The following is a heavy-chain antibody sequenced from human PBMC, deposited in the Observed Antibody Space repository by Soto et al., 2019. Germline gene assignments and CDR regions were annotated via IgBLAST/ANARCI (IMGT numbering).Heavy chain of an antibody. CDR3: ARDWGYYYDSTGYYEGNYGMDV. CDR1: GGTFSSYA. CDR2: IIPILGTA. V-gene: IGHV1-69*11. Sequence: QVQLVQSGAEVKKPGSSVKVSCKASGGTFSSYAISWVRQAPGQGPEWMGGIIPILGTAHYAQKVQGRATITADESTSTAYMELSSLRSEDTAVYYCARDWGYYYDSTGYYEGNYGMDVWGQGTTVTVSS. D-gene: IGHD3-22*01. J-gene: IGHJ6*02.